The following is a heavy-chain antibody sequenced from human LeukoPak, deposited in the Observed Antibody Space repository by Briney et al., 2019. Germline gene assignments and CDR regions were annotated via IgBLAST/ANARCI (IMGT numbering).Heavy chain of an antibody. V-gene: IGHV3-30*03. CDR1: GFTFSSYA. D-gene: IGHD3-22*01. Sequence: GGSLRLSCAASGFTFSSYAMSWVRQAPGKGLEWVAVISYAGTNKYYADSVKGRFTLSRDISKNTVYLHMDSLRDGDTAVYFCARGGYYYDTTGSPGDYWGQGTLVTVSS. CDR3: ARGGYYYDTTGSPGDY. CDR2: ISYAGTNK. J-gene: IGHJ4*02.